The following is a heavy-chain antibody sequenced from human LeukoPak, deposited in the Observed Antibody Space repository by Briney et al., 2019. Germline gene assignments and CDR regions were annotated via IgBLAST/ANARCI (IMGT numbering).Heavy chain of an antibody. Sequence: ASVKVSCKASGYTFTSYGISWVRQAPGQGLEWMGWISAYNGNTNYAQKFQGRVTMTRDTSTSTVYMELSSLRSEDTAVYYCARDGRRLGELSSLDYWGQGTLVTVSS. J-gene: IGHJ4*02. V-gene: IGHV1-18*01. CDR1: GYTFTSYG. CDR2: ISAYNGNT. D-gene: IGHD3-16*02. CDR3: ARDGRRLGELSSLDY.